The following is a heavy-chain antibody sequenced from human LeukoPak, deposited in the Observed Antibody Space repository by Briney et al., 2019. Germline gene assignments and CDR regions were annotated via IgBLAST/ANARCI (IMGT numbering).Heavy chain of an antibody. V-gene: IGHV3-7*01. CDR2: IKQDGSEK. CDR3: ARDYSGSYSELGILDY. Sequence: GSLRLSCAASGFTFSSYEMNWVRQAPGKGLEWVANIKQDGSEKYYVDSVKGRFTISRDNAKNSLYLQMNSLRAEDTAVYYCARDYSGSYSELGILDYWGQGTLVTVSS. J-gene: IGHJ4*02. CDR1: GFTFSSYE. D-gene: IGHD1-26*01.